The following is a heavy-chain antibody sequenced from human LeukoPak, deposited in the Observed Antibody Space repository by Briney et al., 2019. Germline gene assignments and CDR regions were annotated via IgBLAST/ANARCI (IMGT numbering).Heavy chain of an antibody. CDR3: ARSGSYFLPLDY. CDR1: GYSFTNYW. Sequence: GESLKISCKGSGYSFTNYWIAWVRQMPGKGLEWMGIIYPGDSDTRYSSSFQGQVTISADKSISTAYLQWSSLKASDTAIYYCARSGSYFLPLDYWGQGTLVTVSS. CDR2: IYPGDSDT. D-gene: IGHD1-26*01. J-gene: IGHJ4*02. V-gene: IGHV5-51*01.